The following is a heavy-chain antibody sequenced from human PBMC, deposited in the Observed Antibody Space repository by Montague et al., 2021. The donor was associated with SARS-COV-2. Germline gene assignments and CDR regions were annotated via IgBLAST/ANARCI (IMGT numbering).Heavy chain of an antibody. CDR2: IYYSGTT. CDR3: ARAFIAAAGTTSFDY. D-gene: IGHD6-13*01. V-gene: IGHV4-59*05. CDR1: GDSISSYY. Sequence: SETLSLTCTVSGDSISSYYWSWIRQPPGKGLEWIGSIYYSGTTYYNPSLKSRVTISVDTSKNQFSLKLSSVTAADTAVYYCARAFIAAAGTTSFDYWGQGTLVTVSS. J-gene: IGHJ4*02.